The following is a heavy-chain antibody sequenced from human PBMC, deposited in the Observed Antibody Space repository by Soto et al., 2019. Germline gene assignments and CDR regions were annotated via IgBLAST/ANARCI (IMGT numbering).Heavy chain of an antibody. CDR1: GGSISSGDYY. D-gene: IGHD4-17*01. V-gene: IGHV4-30-4*01. CDR2: IDYSGST. Sequence: QVQLQESGPGLVKPSQTLSLTCTVSGGSISSGDYYWSWIRQPPGKGLEWIGYIDYSGSTYYNPSLKSRDTVAVDTSKNQFSLKLSSVTAADTAVYYCARAYGDYVNYYYGMDVWGQGTTVTVSS. J-gene: IGHJ6*02. CDR3: ARAYGDYVNYYYGMDV.